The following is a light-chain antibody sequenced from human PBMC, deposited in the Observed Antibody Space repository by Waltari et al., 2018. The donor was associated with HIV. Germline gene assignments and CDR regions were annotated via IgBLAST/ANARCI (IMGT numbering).Light chain of an antibody. CDR3: RSYESSNHEV. Sequence: NFMLTQPHSVSESPGKTVTISCTRSSGSLASHSVQWYQQRPGSSPTTVIYEDNERPSGVPDRFSGSSDSSSNSASLTFAGQKTEVEADYYCRSYESSNHEVFGGGTKLTVL. J-gene: IGLJ3*02. V-gene: IGLV6-57*01. CDR2: EDN. CDR1: SGSLASHS.